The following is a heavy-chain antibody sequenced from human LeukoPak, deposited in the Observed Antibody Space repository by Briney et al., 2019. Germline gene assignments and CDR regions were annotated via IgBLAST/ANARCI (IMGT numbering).Heavy chain of an antibody. CDR1: GYSFTSYW. J-gene: IGHJ4*02. CDR3: ARRSYGSGSYYAY. V-gene: IGHV5-51*01. D-gene: IGHD3-10*01. CDR2: IYPGDSET. Sequence: GESLKISCKGSGYSFTSYWIGWVRQMPGKGLEWMGIIYPGDSETRYSPSFQGQVTMSADKSISTAYLQWSRLKASDTATYYYARRSYGSGSYYAYWGQGTLVTVSS.